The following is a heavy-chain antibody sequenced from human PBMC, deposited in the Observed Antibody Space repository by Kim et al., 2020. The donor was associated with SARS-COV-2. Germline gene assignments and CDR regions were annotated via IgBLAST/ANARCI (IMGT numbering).Heavy chain of an antibody. CDR1: GGSVSSGSYY. V-gene: IGHV4-61*01. D-gene: IGHD6-13*01. CDR3: ARARIAAARNWFDP. CDR2: IYYSGST. J-gene: IGHJ5*02. Sequence: SETLSLTCTVSGGSVSSGSYYWSWIRQPPGKGLEWIGYIYYSGSTNYNPSLKSRVTISVDTSKNQFSLKLSSVTAADTAVYYCARARIAAARNWFDPWGQGTLVTVSS.